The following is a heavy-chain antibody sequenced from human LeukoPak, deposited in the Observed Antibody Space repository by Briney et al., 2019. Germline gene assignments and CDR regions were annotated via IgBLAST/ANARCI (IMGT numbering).Heavy chain of an antibody. Sequence: GGSLRLSCAACGFTVSSNYMSWVRQAPGKGLEWVANIKTDGSEKYYVDSVKGRFTISRDNAKNSLYLQMNSLRAEDTAVYYCARDYTGYFPWGQGTLVIVSS. D-gene: IGHD3-9*01. CDR1: GFTVSSNY. V-gene: IGHV3-7*03. J-gene: IGHJ5*02. CDR3: ARDYTGYFP. CDR2: IKTDGSEK.